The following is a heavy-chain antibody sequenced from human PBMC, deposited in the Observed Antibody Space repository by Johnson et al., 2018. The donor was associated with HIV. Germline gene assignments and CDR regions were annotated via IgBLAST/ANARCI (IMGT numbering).Heavy chain of an antibody. CDR2: IYRGGST. Sequence: VQLVESGGGLVQPGGSLRLSCAASGFPVSSNYMSWVRQAPGKGLEWVSVIYRGGSTYYADSVKGRFTISRDNSTNKLYLQMNSLRAEDTAVYYCAREGIYCTGGRCYVAAFDIWGQGTKVTVSS. J-gene: IGHJ3*02. CDR3: AREGIYCTGGRCYVAAFDI. V-gene: IGHV3-66*01. D-gene: IGHD2-15*01. CDR1: GFPVSSNY.